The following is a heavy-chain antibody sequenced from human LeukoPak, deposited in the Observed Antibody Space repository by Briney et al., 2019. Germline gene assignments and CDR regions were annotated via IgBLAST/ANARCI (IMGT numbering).Heavy chain of an antibody. CDR3: ARGSGYSYGTGFDY. V-gene: IGHV4-34*01. Sequence: PSETLSLTCAVYGGSFSGYYWSWIRQLPGKGLEWIGEINHSGSTNYNPSLKSRFTISVDTSKNQFSLKLSSVTAADTAVYYCARGSGYSYGTGFDYWGQGTLVTVSS. CDR1: GGSFSGYY. D-gene: IGHD5-18*01. CDR2: INHSGST. J-gene: IGHJ4*02.